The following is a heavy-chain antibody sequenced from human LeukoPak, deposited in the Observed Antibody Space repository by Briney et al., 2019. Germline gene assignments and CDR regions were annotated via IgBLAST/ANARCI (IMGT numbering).Heavy chain of an antibody. CDR1: GYSISSGSY. CDR2: IYHSGST. Sequence: SETLSLTCTVSGYSISSGSYWGWIRQPPGKGLEWIGNIYHSGSTYYNPSLKSRVTISVDTSKNQFSLKLSSVTAADTAVYYCVRVHVNSGYYFGNAFDIWGQGTMVTVSS. V-gene: IGHV4-38-2*02. D-gene: IGHD3-22*01. J-gene: IGHJ3*02. CDR3: VRVHVNSGYYFGNAFDI.